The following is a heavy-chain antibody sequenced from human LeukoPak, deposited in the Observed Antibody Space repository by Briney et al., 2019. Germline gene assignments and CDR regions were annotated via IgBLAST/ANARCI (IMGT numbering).Heavy chain of an antibody. J-gene: IGHJ3*02. CDR2: INPSGGST. Sequence: GASVKVSCKASGNTFTNYYVHWVRQAPGQGLEWMGIINPSGGSTTYAQKFQGRVTMTRDTSASTVYMELSSLRSADTAIYYRARAGSITMIHWAFDIWGQGTVVTVSS. V-gene: IGHV1-46*01. D-gene: IGHD3-22*01. CDR1: GNTFTNYY. CDR3: ARAGSITMIHWAFDI.